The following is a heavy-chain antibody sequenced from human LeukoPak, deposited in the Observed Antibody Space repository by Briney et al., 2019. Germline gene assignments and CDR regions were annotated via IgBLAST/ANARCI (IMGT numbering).Heavy chain of an antibody. Sequence: GGSLRLFCAASGRTFSSYAMSWVRQAPGKGLEWVSAISGSGGSTYYADSVKGRFTISRDNSKNTLYLQMNSLRAEDTAVYYCAKDRDSGSYYFDYWGQGTLVTVSS. CDR3: AKDRDSGSYYFDY. D-gene: IGHD3-10*01. J-gene: IGHJ4*02. V-gene: IGHV3-23*01. CDR1: GRTFSSYA. CDR2: ISGSGGST.